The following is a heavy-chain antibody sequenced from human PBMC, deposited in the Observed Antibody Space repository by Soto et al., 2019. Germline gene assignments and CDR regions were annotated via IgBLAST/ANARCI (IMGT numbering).Heavy chain of an antibody. CDR2: IHNNGAT. V-gene: IGHV4-31*01. Sequence: QVQLQGSGPGLVKPSQTLSLTCTISGGSISSGGYYWSWIRQHPERGLEWIGYIHNNGATYYNPTLKSHVSISADTSKTQYFLTVYSVTAADTGVYYCAREGAGSYWFDPWGQGILVSVSS. J-gene: IGHJ5*02. CDR3: AREGAGSYWFDP. CDR1: GGSISSGGYY. D-gene: IGHD3-10*01.